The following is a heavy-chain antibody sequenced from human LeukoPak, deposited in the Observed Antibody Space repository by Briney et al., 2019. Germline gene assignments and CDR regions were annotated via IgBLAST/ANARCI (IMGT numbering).Heavy chain of an antibody. J-gene: IGHJ4*02. V-gene: IGHV4-59*08. CDR3: ARSSGWYFHY. CDR1: DGSISNYY. CDR2: IYSSGST. D-gene: IGHD6-19*01. Sequence: SETLSLTCTVSDGSISNYYWSWIRQPPGKGLEWIGYIYSSGSTSYNSSLKSRVTISIDTSKNLFSLQLSSVTAADTAVYYCARSSGWYFHYWGQGALVTVSS.